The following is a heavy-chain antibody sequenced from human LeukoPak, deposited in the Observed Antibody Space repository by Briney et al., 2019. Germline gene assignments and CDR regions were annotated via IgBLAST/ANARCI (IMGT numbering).Heavy chain of an antibody. CDR3: ARRRDLYSGSYYPFDY. CDR2: IYPGDSDT. D-gene: IGHD1-26*01. Sequence: GESLKISCEGSGYTFTSYWIAWVRQMPGKGLEWMGIIYPGDSDTRYSPSFQGQVTISADKSISAAYLQWSSLKASDTAMYYCARRRDLYSGSYYPFDYWGQGTLVTVSS. CDR1: GYTFTSYW. V-gene: IGHV5-51*01. J-gene: IGHJ4*02.